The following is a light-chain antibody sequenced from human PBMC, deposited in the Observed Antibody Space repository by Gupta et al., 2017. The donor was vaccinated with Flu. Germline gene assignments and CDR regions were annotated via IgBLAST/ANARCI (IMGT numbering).Light chain of an antibody. CDR3: QHYNTYLYS. V-gene: IGKV1-5*03. CDR2: KAS. Sequence: DIQMTQSPSPLSASVGDRVTITCRASQSISSWLAWYQQKPGKAPKLLIYKASTLESGVPSRFGGSGSGTEFTLTISSLQPDDFATYYCQHYNTYLYSFGQGTKLEIK. J-gene: IGKJ2*03. CDR1: QSISSW.